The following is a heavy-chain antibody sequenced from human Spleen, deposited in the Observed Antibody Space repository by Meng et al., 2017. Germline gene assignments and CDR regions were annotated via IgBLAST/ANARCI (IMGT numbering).Heavy chain of an antibody. V-gene: IGHV4-34*01. CDR1: GGSFSGYD. Sequence: QVQLQEWGAGLLKPSETLSLTCAVYGGSFSGYDWSWIRQPPGKGLEWIGEINHSGSTNYNPSLKSRVTISVDTSKNQFSLKLSSVTAADTAVYYCARAILKWFGYDYWGQGTLVTVSS. CDR2: INHSGST. D-gene: IGHD3-10*01. J-gene: IGHJ4*02. CDR3: ARAILKWFGYDY.